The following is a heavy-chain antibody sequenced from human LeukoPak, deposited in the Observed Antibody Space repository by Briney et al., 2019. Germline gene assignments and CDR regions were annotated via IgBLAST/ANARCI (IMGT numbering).Heavy chain of an antibody. D-gene: IGHD3-10*01. V-gene: IGHV3-66*01. CDR2: IYSGGST. CDR3: ARDFRDMVRGVIITFSDGMDV. J-gene: IGHJ6*02. CDR1: GFTVSSNY. Sequence: PGGSLRLSCAASGFTVSSNYMSWVRQAPGKGLEWASVIYSGGSTYYADSVKGRFTISRDNSKNTLYLQMNSLRAEDTAVYYCARDFRDMVRGVIITFSDGMDVWGQGTTVTVSS.